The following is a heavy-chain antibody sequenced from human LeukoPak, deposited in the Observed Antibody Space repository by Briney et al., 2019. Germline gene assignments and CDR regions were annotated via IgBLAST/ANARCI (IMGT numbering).Heavy chain of an antibody. D-gene: IGHD6-19*01. Sequence: SETLSLTCTVSGGSISSSSYYWGWIRQPPGKGLEWIGSIYYSGRTYYNPSLKSRVIISRDTSKNQFSLILTSVTAADTAVYYCARGEGGSGWSDYNYYMDVWGKGTTVTVSS. CDR1: GGSISSSSYY. CDR2: IYYSGRT. CDR3: ARGEGGSGWSDYNYYMDV. J-gene: IGHJ6*03. V-gene: IGHV4-39*01.